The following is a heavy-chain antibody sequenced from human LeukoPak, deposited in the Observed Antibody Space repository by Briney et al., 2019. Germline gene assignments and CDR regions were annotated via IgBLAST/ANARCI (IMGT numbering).Heavy chain of an antibody. V-gene: IGHV4-39*02. Sequence: SETLSLTCTVSGGSISNSRYYWAWIRQPPGKGLEWIGSVYYSGSTSYNPSLKSRVTISVDTSKNHFSLHLSSVTPEDTAVYYCARATDRYFDFWGQGTLVTVSS. J-gene: IGHJ4*02. CDR2: VYYSGST. D-gene: IGHD1-1*01. CDR1: GGSISNSRYY. CDR3: ARATDRYFDF.